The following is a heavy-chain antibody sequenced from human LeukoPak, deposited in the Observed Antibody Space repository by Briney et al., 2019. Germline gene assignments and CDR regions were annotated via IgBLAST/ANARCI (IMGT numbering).Heavy chain of an antibody. D-gene: IGHD2-15*01. CDR1: GFTFDDYA. V-gene: IGHV3-9*01. CDR3: AKALGVVVAATNDAFDI. J-gene: IGHJ3*02. Sequence: PGGSLRLSCAASGFTFDDYAMHWVRQASGKGLEWVSGISWNSGSIGYADSVKGRFTISRDNAKNSLYLQMNSLRAEDTALYYCAKALGVVVAATNDAFDIWGQGTMVTVSS. CDR2: ISWNSGSI.